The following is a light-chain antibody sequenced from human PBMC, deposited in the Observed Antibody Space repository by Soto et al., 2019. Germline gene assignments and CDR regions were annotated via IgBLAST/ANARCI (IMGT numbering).Light chain of an antibody. CDR2: DVS. J-gene: IGLJ2*01. V-gene: IGLV2-14*01. CDR3: GAYISSNTLEV. Sequence: QSALTQPASVSGSPGQSITISCSGTSSDVGGYNYVSWYQQHPGKAPKLMIYDVSNRPSGVSNRFSGSKSGNTASLAISGLQAEDEADYYVGAYISSNTLEVFGGGTTVTVL. CDR1: SSDVGGYNY.